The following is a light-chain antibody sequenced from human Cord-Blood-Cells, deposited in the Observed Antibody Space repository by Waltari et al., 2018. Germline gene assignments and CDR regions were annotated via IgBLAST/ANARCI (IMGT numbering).Light chain of an antibody. CDR3: QQYNSYSRT. J-gene: IGKJ1*01. Sequence: DIQMTQSPSTLYASVGARVTITCRASQSISSWLAWYQQKPGKAPKLLIYKASSLESGVPSRFSGSGSGTEFTLTISSLQPDDFATYYCQQYNSYSRTFGQGTKVEIK. V-gene: IGKV1-5*03. CDR1: QSISSW. CDR2: KAS.